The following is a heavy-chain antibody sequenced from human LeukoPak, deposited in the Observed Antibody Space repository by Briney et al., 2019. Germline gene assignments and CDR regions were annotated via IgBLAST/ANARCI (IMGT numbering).Heavy chain of an antibody. CDR1: GGSISSGDYY. Sequence: SQTLSLTCTVSGGSISSGDYYWSWIRQPPGKGLEWIGYIYYSGSTYYNPSLKSRVTISVDTSKNQFSLKLSSVTAADTAVYYCARGGRPRPYDYVWGSYRPPLGAFDIWGQGTMVTVSS. J-gene: IGHJ3*02. D-gene: IGHD3-16*02. CDR3: ARGGRPRPYDYVWGSYRPPLGAFDI. V-gene: IGHV4-30-4*01. CDR2: IYYSGST.